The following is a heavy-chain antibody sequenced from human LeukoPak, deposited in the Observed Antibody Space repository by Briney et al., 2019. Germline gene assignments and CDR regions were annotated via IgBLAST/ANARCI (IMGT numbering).Heavy chain of an antibody. J-gene: IGHJ4*02. CDR1: GFTFSSYT. V-gene: IGHV3-21*04. D-gene: IGHD5-12*01. Sequence: GGSLRLSCAASGFTFSSYTMNWVRQAPGKGLEWVSSISTSSIYIYYADSLKGRFTISRDNARKSLYLQMNSLRAEDTALYYCAKEGGYGIALDYWGQGTLVTVSS. CDR3: AKEGGYGIALDY. CDR2: ISTSSIYI.